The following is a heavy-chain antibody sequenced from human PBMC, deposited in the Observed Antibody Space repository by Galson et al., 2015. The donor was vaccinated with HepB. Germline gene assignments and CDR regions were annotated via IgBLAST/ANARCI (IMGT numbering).Heavy chain of an antibody. CDR1: GFTFSDYP. CDR3: ARDLWFRDDYYYYYMDV. D-gene: IGHD3-10*01. Sequence: SLRLSCAASGFTFSDYPMSWIRQTPEKGLEWVSSINTSGNTIYYADSVKGRFTISRDNAKNSLYLQMNSLRAEDTAVYYCARDLWFRDDYYYYYMDVWGKGTTVTVSS. J-gene: IGHJ6*03. V-gene: IGHV3-11*01. CDR2: INTSGNTI.